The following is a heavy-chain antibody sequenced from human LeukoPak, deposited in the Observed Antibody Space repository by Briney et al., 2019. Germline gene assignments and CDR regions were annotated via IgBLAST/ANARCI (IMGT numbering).Heavy chain of an antibody. V-gene: IGHV3-48*03. CDR2: ISSSGSTI. CDR1: GFTFSSYE. D-gene: IGHD1-26*01. CDR3: ARDLYSGSYHGDY. Sequence: GGSLRLSCAASGFTFSSYEMNWVRQAPGKGLEWVSYISSSGSTIYYADSVKGRFTISRDNAKNSLYLQMNSLRAEDTAVYYCARDLYSGSYHGDYWGRGTPVTVSS. J-gene: IGHJ4*02.